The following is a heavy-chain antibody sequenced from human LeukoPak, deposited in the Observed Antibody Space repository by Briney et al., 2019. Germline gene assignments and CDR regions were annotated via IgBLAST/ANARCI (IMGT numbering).Heavy chain of an antibody. V-gene: IGHV1-46*01. CDR3: ALDGMITFGGVIGGMDV. J-gene: IGHJ6*02. CDR1: GYTFTSYY. D-gene: IGHD3-16*02. CDR2: INPSGGST. Sequence: ASVKVSCKASGYTFTSYYMHWVRQAPGQGLEWMGIINPSGGSTSYAQKFQGRVTMTRDTSTGTVYMELSSLRSEDTAVYYCALDGMITFGGVIGGMDVWGQGTTVTVSS.